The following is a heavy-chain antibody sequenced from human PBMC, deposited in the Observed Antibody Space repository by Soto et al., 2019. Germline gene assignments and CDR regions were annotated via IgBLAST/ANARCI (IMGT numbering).Heavy chain of an antibody. CDR3: ARHARVPAAEGLDY. J-gene: IGHJ4*02. D-gene: IGHD2-2*01. V-gene: IGHV4-59*08. CDR2: IYYSGST. CDR1: GGSXSSYY. Sequence: PXETLSLTCTVSGGSXSSYYWSWIRQPPGKGLEWIGYIYYSGSTNYNPSLKSRVTISVDTSKNQFSLKLSSVTAADTAVYYCARHARVPAAEGLDYWGQGTLVTVSS.